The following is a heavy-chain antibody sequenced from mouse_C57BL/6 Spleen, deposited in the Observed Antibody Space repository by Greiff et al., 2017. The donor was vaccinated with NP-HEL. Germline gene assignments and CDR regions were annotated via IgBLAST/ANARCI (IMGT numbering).Heavy chain of an antibody. V-gene: IGHV1-69*01. J-gene: IGHJ3*01. CDR3: ASIHRGFAY. CDR2: IDPSDSYT. Sequence: QVQLQQPGAELVMPGASVKLSCKASGYTFTSYWMHWVKQMPGQGLEWIGEIDPSDSYTNYNQKFKGKSTLTVDKSSSTAYMQLSSLTSEDSAVYYCASIHRGFAYWGQGTLVTVSA. CDR1: GYTFTSYW. D-gene: IGHD3-1*01.